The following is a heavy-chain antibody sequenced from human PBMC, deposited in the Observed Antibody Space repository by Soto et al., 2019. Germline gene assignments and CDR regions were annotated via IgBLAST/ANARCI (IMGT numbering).Heavy chain of an antibody. CDR1: GYTFTSYA. D-gene: IGHD3-3*01. V-gene: IGHV1-3*01. CDR2: INAGNGNT. J-gene: IGHJ6*02. Sequence: ASVKVSCKASGYTFTSYAMHWVRQAPGQRLEWMGWINAGNGNTKYSQKFQGRVTITRDTSASTAYMELSSLRSEDTAVYCCAREGGYDFWSGYLGYYYYGMDVRGQETTVTVSS. CDR3: AREGGYDFWSGYLGYYYYGMDV.